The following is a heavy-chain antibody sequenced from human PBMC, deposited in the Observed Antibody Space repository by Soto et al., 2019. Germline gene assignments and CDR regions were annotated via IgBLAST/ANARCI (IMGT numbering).Heavy chain of an antibody. D-gene: IGHD3-10*01. Sequence: EVRLEEAEGGFVQPGGSLRVSCSGSGFIVSSFWMHWVRQGPGKGLEWVSRINGDGASLAYADSVKGRFSISRDNVKNTLHLQMNSLGADDTAVYFCARVGSLGLDVWGRGTTVTVSS. CDR2: INGDGASL. CDR3: ARVGSLGLDV. CDR1: GFIVSSFW. J-gene: IGHJ6*02. V-gene: IGHV3-74*03.